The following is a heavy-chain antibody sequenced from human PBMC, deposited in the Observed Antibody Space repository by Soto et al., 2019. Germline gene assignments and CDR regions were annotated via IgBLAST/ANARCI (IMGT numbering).Heavy chain of an antibody. CDR1: GFTFRNYA. D-gene: IGHD6-13*01. CDR3: AKGGGYSSTWTAS. V-gene: IGHV3-30*04. Sequence: QVQLVESGGGVVQPGRSLRLSCAASGFTFRNYAIHWVRQAPGKGLEWVAVISYDGRNEYYADSVKGRFTISRDNYKNTLFLQMNSLRAEDTAVYRCAKGGGYSSTWTASWGHGTLVTVSS. CDR2: ISYDGRNE. J-gene: IGHJ5*01.